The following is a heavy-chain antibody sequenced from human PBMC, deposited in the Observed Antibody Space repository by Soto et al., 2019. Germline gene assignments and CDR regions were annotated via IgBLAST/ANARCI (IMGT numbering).Heavy chain of an antibody. CDR1: SGSISSSNW. CDR2: IYHSGST. V-gene: IGHV4-4*02. J-gene: IGHJ6*03. CDR3: ARDREEAAAAKNYYYYYYMDF. D-gene: IGHD2-2*01. Sequence: QVQLQESGPGLVKPSGTLSLTCAVSSGSISSSNWWSWVRQPPGKGLEWIGEIYHSGSTNYNPSLQSRVTISVDKSKNKFSLKLRSVTAADTAVYYCARDREEAAAAKNYYYYYYMDFWGKGTTVTVSS.